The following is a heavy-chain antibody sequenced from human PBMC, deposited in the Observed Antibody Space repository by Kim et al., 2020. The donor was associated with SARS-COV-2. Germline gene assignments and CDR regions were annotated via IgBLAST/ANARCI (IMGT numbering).Heavy chain of an antibody. CDR3: ASSVWGSGAFDI. Sequence: YQDAVKGRFTISRDNYKNTLYLQMNSLRAEDTAVYYCASSVWGSGAFDIWGQGTMVTVSS. V-gene: IGHV3-30*03. D-gene: IGHD3-16*01. J-gene: IGHJ3*02.